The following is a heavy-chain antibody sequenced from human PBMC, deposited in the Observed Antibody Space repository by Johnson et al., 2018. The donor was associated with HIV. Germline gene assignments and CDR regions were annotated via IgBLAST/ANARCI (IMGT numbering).Heavy chain of an antibody. CDR1: GFTFSSYA. CDR2: ISYDGSNK. CDR3: ARSRWNYYDAFDI. J-gene: IGHJ3*02. D-gene: IGHD1-7*01. Sequence: QVQLVESGGGVVQPGRSLRLSCAASGFTFSSYAMHWVRQAPGKGLEWVAVISYDGSNKYYADSVKGRFTISRDNSKNTLYLQMNSLRAEDTAVYYCARSRWNYYDAFDIWGQGTMVTVSS. V-gene: IGHV3-30-3*01.